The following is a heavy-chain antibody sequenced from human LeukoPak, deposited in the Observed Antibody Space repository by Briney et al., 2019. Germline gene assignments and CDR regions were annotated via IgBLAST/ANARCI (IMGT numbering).Heavy chain of an antibody. CDR2: INHSGST. Sequence: SETLSLTCAVYGGSISGYYWSWIRQPPGKGLEWIGEINHSGSTNYNPSLKSRVTISVDTSKNQFSLKLSSVTAADTAVYYCASGSSSWYYFDYWGQGTLVTVSS. J-gene: IGHJ4*02. V-gene: IGHV4-34*01. CDR1: GGSISGYY. CDR3: ASGSSSWYYFDY. D-gene: IGHD6-13*01.